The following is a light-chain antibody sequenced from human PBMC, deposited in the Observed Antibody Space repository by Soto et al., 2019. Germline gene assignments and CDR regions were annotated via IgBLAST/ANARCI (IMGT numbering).Light chain of an antibody. V-gene: IGLV2-14*01. J-gene: IGLJ1*01. Sequence: QSALTQPASVSGSPGQSIIISCTGTSSDVGGYNYVSWYQQHPGKAPKLMIYEVSNRPSGVSNRFSGSKSGTSATLGITGFQTGDEADHYCGSWDSSLSAYVFGTGTKVTVL. CDR1: SSDVGGYNY. CDR3: GSWDSSLSAYV. CDR2: EVS.